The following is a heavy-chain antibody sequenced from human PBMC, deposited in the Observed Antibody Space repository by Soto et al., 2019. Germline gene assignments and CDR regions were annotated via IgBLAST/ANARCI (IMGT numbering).Heavy chain of an antibody. Sequence: EVQLLESGGGLVQPGGSLRLSCAASGITFSTYAMSWVRQAPGKGLEWVSGISGSGSSTYYADSVKGRFTISRDNSKNTLYLQMNSLRVEDTAVYYCANTMGRSYWGQGTLVTVSS. CDR2: ISGSGSST. D-gene: IGHD3-10*01. J-gene: IGHJ4*02. V-gene: IGHV3-23*01. CDR1: GITFSTYA. CDR3: ANTMGRSY.